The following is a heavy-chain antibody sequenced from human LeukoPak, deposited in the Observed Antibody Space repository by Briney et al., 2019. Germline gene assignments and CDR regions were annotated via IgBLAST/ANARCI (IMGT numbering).Heavy chain of an antibody. V-gene: IGHV1-69*13. CDR1: GYTFTSYG. CDR2: IIPIFGTA. J-gene: IGHJ3*02. CDR3: ASLAPYYDILTGDDAFDI. Sequence: SVKVSCKASGYTFTSYGISWVRQAPGQGLEWMGGIIPIFGTANYAQKFQGRVTITADESTSTACMELSSLRSEDTAVYYCASLAPYYDILTGDDAFDIWGQGTMVTVSS. D-gene: IGHD3-9*01.